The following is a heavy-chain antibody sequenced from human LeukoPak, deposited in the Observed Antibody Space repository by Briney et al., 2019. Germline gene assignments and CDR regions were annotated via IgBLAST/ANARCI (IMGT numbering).Heavy chain of an antibody. D-gene: IGHD3-3*01. Sequence: PGGPLRLSCAASGFSFINTYMSWGRQAPGKGLEWVSIIYSGGNTYYADSVKGRFTISRDNSKNTLYLQMNRLRPEDTAVYYCAREMSGVSGDASEIWGQGTMVTVFS. V-gene: IGHV3-53*01. CDR2: IYSGGNT. J-gene: IGHJ3*02. CDR1: GFSFINTY. CDR3: AREMSGVSGDASEI.